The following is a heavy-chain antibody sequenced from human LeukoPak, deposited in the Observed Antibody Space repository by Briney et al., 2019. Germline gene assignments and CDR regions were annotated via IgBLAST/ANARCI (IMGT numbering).Heavy chain of an antibody. D-gene: IGHD4-17*01. CDR1: GYTFTGYY. CDR3: ARAFTGTSRRYGDYWFDP. J-gene: IGHJ5*02. CDR2: INPNSGGT. Sequence: ASVKVSCKASGYTFTGYYMHWVRRAPGQGLEWMGWINPNSGGTGYAQKFQGRVTMTRDTSISTAYMELTRLRSDDTAIYYCARAFTGTSRRYGDYWFDPWGQGTLVTVSS. V-gene: IGHV1-2*02.